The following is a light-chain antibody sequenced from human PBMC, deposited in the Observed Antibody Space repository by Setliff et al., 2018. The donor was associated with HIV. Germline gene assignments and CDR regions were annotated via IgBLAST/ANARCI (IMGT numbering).Light chain of an antibody. CDR3: YSYGGSTRVWV. Sequence: QSALAQPASVSGSPGQSITIPCTGTSSDVGSYNFVSWYQQHPGKAPKLMIYEVTKRPSGVSSRFSGSKSGNTASLTISGLQTEDEADYYCYSYGGSTRVWVFGGGTKVTVL. J-gene: IGLJ3*02. CDR2: EVT. V-gene: IGLV2-23*02. CDR1: SSDVGSYNF.